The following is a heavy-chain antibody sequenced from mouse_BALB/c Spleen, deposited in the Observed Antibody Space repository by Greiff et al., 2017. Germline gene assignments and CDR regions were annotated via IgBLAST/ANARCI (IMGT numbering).Heavy chain of an antibody. CDR1: GFTFSSFG. D-gene: IGHD2-4*01. CDR2: ISSGSSTI. Sequence: EVQLQESGGGLVQPGGSRKLSCAASGFTFSSFGMHWVRQAPEKGLEWVAYISSGSSTIYYADTVKGRFTISRDNPKNTLFLQMTSLRSEDTAMYYCARGDDYDGGTWFAYWGQGTLVTVSA. V-gene: IGHV5-17*02. J-gene: IGHJ3*01. CDR3: ARGDDYDGGTWFAY.